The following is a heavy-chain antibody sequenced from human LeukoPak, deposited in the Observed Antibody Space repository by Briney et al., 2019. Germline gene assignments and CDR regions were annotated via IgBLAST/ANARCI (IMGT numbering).Heavy chain of an antibody. J-gene: IGHJ5*02. D-gene: IGHD2-2*01. CDR3: ARVFVVVPAAPFDP. CDR2: ISSSSSYI. CDR1: GFTFSSYE. Sequence: GGSLRLSCAASGFTFSSYEMNWVRQAPGKGLEWVSSISSSSSYIYYADSVKGRFTISRDNAKNSLYLQMNSLRAEDTAVYYCARVFVVVPAAPFDPWGQGTLVTVSS. V-gene: IGHV3-21*01.